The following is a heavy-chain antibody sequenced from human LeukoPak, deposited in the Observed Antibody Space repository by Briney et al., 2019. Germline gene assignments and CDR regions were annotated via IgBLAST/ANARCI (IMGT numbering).Heavy chain of an antibody. V-gene: IGHV1-69*02. CDR2: IIPILGIA. CDR1: GGTFSSYT. J-gene: IGHJ3*02. D-gene: IGHD2-2*01. Sequence: SVKVSCKASGGTFSSYTISWVRQAPGQGLEWMGRIIPILGIANCAQKFQGRVTITADKSTSTAYMELSSLRSEDTAVYYCASVYCSSTSCFRDNAFDIWGQGTMVTVSS. CDR3: ASVYCSSTSCFRDNAFDI.